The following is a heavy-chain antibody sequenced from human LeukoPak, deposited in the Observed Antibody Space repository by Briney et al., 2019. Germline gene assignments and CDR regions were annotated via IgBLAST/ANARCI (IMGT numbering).Heavy chain of an antibody. CDR1: GGSISSYY. Sequence: SETLSLTCTVSGGSISSYYWSWIRQPAGKGLEWIGRIYTSGITNYSPSLRSRVTMSLDTSKNQFSLKMSSVTAADTAVYYCARYLVGPLVGSYYSHYMDVWGKGTTVTISS. CDR2: IYTSGIT. J-gene: IGHJ6*03. CDR3: ARYLVGPLVGSYYSHYMDV. V-gene: IGHV4-4*07. D-gene: IGHD2-2*01.